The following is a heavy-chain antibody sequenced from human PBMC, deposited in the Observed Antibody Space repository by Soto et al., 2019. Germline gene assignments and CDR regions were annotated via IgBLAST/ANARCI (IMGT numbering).Heavy chain of an antibody. J-gene: IGHJ6*01. CDR1: VGSFSSSSYY. CDR3: ARHLSGSQNAYYYGVEV. Sequence: PSETLSLTCTFSVGSFSSSSYYCGWMRQPPWKGLEWIGSGYYSGSTYYNPSLKSRVTISVVTSKNQFSLKLSSVTAADTAVYYCARHLSGSQNAYYYGVEVLGRGTTVIVS. V-gene: IGHV4-39*01. D-gene: IGHD1-26*01. CDR2: GYYSGST.